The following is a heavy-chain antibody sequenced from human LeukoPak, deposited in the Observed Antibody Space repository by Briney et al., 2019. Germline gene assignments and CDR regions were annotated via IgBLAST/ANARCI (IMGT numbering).Heavy chain of an antibody. CDR3: ARDRGYGDTYYFDH. V-gene: IGHV4-59*01. D-gene: IGHD4-17*01. J-gene: IGHJ4*02. CDR2: IQNSVNT. Sequence: PSETLSLTCSVSGGPISNYYWSWIRQPPGKGLEWMGYIQNSVNTNYNPSLKSRVTMSVDTSQNQFSLKLSSVTAADTAVYYCARDRGYGDTYYFDHWGQGTLVTVSS. CDR1: GGPISNYY.